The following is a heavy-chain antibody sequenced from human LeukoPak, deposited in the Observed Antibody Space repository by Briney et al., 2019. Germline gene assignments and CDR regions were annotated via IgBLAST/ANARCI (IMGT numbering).Heavy chain of an antibody. V-gene: IGHV1-2*02. CDR3: GIKRIRGNPFGY. CDR2: SHPSSGGA. D-gene: IGHD3-10*01. J-gene: IGHJ4*02. CDR1: AYTFTDYY. Sequence: ASVKVSCKASAYTFTDYYVHWVRQAPGHGLEWMGWSHPSSGGAGYAQKFQGRVSMTGDTSISTAYMQLTRLTSDDTAVYYCGIKRIRGNPFGYWGQGTLVTVSS.